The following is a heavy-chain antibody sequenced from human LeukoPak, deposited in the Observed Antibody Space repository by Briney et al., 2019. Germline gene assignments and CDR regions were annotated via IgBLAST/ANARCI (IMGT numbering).Heavy chain of an antibody. CDR3: AREVSGTTYFDY. Sequence: SQILSLTCTVSGGSISSGGYYWSWIRQPPGKGLEWIGYIYYSGSTYYNPSLKSRVTISVDTSKNQFSLKLSSVTAADTAVYYCAREVSGTTYFDYWGQGTLVTVSS. D-gene: IGHD1-1*01. CDR1: GGSISSGGYY. V-gene: IGHV4-30-4*08. CDR2: IYYSGST. J-gene: IGHJ4*02.